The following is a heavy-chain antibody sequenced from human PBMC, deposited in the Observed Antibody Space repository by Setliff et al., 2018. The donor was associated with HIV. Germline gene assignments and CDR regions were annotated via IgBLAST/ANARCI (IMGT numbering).Heavy chain of an antibody. Sequence: GGSLRLSCAASGFTFSNYDMHWVRQVPGRGLEWVSAIGTAGDPYYPTSVKGRFTISRENAKNSLYLQMNSLRAGDTAVYYCARSLLLGATGYWGQGTLVTVSS. CDR2: IGTAGDP. V-gene: IGHV3-13*05. J-gene: IGHJ4*02. CDR1: GFTFSNYD. D-gene: IGHD1-26*01. CDR3: ARSLLLGATGY.